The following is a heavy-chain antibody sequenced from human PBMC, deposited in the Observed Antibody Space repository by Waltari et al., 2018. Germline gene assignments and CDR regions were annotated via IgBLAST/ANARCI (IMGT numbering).Heavy chain of an antibody. CDR2: ISTIGST. Sequence: QVQLQESGPGLVKPSQTLSLTCTVSGGSISSGRYHWSWIRRPAGKGMAWIGRISTIGSTNNNPSLKSRGTISVDTSKNQFSLKLSSVTAADTAVYYCASQISYSSCWPLFDLWGRGTLVTVSS. D-gene: IGHD6-19*01. J-gene: IGHJ2*01. CDR3: ASQISYSSCWPLFDL. V-gene: IGHV4-61*02. CDR1: GGSISSGRYH.